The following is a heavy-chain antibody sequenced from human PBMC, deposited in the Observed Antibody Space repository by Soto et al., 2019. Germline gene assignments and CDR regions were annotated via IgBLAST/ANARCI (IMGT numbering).Heavy chain of an antibody. CDR3: ARDSSSYYGMDV. J-gene: IGHJ6*02. D-gene: IGHD6-19*01. Sequence: EVQLVESGGGLIQPGGSLRLSCAASGFTVSSNYMSWVRQAPGKGLEWVSVIYSGGSTYYADSVKGRFTISRDNSKNTLDLQMNSLRAEDTAVYYCARDSSSYYGMDVWCQGTTVTVSS. CDR2: IYSGGST. V-gene: IGHV3-53*01. CDR1: GFTVSSNY.